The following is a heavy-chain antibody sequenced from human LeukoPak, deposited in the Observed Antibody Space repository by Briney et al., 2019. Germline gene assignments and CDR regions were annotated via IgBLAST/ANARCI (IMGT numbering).Heavy chain of an antibody. V-gene: IGHV3-21*01. D-gene: IGHD1-26*01. J-gene: IGHJ6*03. CDR2: ISSSSSYI. CDR1: GFTFSSYN. CDR3: AREVGGFRNYYYYYMDV. Sequence: GGSLRLSCAASGFTFSSYNMNWVRQAPGKGLEWVSSISSSSSYIYYADSVKGRFTISRDNAKKSLCLQMNSLRADDTAVYYCAREVGGFRNYYYYYMDVWGKGTTVTVSS.